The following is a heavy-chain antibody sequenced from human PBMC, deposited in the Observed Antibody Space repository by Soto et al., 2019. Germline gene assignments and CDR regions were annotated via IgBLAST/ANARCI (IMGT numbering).Heavy chain of an antibody. CDR1: GFTFSSYA. V-gene: IGHV3-23*01. Sequence: PGESLKISCAASGFTFSSYAMSWVRQAPGKGLEWVSAISGSGGSTYYADSVKGRFTISRDNSKNTLYLQMNSLRAEDTAVYYCAKRGTYYYDSSGSQPFHYWGQGALVTVSS. D-gene: IGHD3-22*01. CDR2: ISGSGGST. J-gene: IGHJ4*02. CDR3: AKRGTYYYDSSGSQPFHY.